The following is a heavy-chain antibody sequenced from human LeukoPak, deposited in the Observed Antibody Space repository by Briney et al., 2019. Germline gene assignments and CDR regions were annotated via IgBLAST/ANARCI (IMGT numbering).Heavy chain of an antibody. CDR3: ARGGGYPDYYYYMDV. V-gene: IGHV4-59*11. CDR1: GGSINSHY. J-gene: IGHJ6*03. CDR2: IYYSGST. Sequence: PSETLSLTCTVSGGSINSHYWSWIRQPPGKGLEWIGYIYYSGSTSYNPSLKSRVTISVDTSKDQFSLKLSSVTAADTAVYYCARGGGYPDYYYYMDVWGRGTTVTVSS. D-gene: IGHD3-16*02.